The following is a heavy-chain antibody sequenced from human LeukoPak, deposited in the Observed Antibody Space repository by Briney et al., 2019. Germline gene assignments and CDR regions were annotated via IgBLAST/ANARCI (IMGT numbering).Heavy chain of an antibody. CDR3: AREDSSSWSTDY. Sequence: SETLSLTCAVYGGSFSGYYWNWIRQPPGKGLEWIGEINHSGSTNYNPSLKSRVTISVDTSKNQFSLKLSSVTAADTAVYYCAREDSSSWSTDYWGQGTLVTVSS. CDR2: INHSGST. D-gene: IGHD6-13*01. V-gene: IGHV4-34*01. CDR1: GGSFSGYY. J-gene: IGHJ4*02.